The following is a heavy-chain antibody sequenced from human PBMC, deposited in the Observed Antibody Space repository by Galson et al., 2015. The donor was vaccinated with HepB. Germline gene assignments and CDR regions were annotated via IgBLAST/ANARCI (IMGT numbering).Heavy chain of an antibody. D-gene: IGHD2-2*01. CDR3: AKSRGYCSSTSCYRLDY. V-gene: IGHV3-30*18. J-gene: IGHJ4*02. CDR2: ISYDGSNK. CDR1: GFTFSSYA. Sequence: SLRLSCAASGFTFSSYAMHWVRQAPGKGLEWVAVISYDGSNKYYADSVKGRFTIPRDNSKNTLYLQMNSLRAEDTAVYYCAKSRGYCSSTSCYRLDYWGQGTLVTVSS.